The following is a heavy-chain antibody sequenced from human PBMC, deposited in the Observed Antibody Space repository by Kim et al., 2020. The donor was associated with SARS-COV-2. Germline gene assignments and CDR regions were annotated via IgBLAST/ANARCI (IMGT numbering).Heavy chain of an antibody. CDR3: ARGKSGYAFDY. CDR2: A. D-gene: IGHD5-12*01. J-gene: IGHJ4*02. V-gene: IGHV1-69*01. Sequence: ANYAQKFQGRVTITADESTSTAYMELSSLRSEDTAVYYCARGKSGYAFDYWGQGTLVTVSS.